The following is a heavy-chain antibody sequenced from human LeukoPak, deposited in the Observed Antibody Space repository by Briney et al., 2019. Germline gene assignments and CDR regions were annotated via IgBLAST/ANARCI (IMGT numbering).Heavy chain of an antibody. V-gene: IGHV3-23*01. Sequence: PGGSLRLSCAASGFTFSSYAMSWVRQAPGKGLEWVSAISGSGGSTYYADSVKGRFTISRDNSKNTLYLQMNSLRAEDTAVYYCAKWVGDNLENGGWYGEYYFDYWGQGTLVTVSS. CDR1: GFTFSSYA. CDR3: AKWVGDNLENGGWYGEYYFDY. D-gene: IGHD6-19*01. J-gene: IGHJ4*02. CDR2: ISGSGGST.